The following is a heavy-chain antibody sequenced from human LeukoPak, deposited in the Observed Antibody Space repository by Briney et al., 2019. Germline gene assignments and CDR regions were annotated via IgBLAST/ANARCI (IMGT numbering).Heavy chain of an antibody. D-gene: IGHD3-3*01. V-gene: IGHV3-30-3*01. Sequence: GGPLRLSCAASGFTFSSYAMHWVRQAPGKGLEWVAVISYDGSNKYYADSVKGRFTISRDNSKNTLYLQMNSLRAEDTAVYYCARDRPNFTLDFWSGYPDYWGQGTLVTVSS. J-gene: IGHJ4*02. CDR1: GFTFSSYA. CDR3: ARDRPNFTLDFWSGYPDY. CDR2: ISYDGSNK.